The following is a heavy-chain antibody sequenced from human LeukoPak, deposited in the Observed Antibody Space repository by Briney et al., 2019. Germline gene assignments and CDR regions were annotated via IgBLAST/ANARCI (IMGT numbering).Heavy chain of an antibody. CDR1: GYTFTGYY. CDR3: AIYDFWSGYSFDY. J-gene: IGHJ4*02. CDR2: INPNSGGT. D-gene: IGHD3-3*01. Sequence: ASVKVSCKASGYTFTGYYMHWVRQAPGQGLEWMGWINPNSGGTNYAQKFQGRVTMTRDTSISTAYMELSRLRSDDTAVYYCAIYDFWSGYSFDYWGQGTLVTVSS. V-gene: IGHV1-2*02.